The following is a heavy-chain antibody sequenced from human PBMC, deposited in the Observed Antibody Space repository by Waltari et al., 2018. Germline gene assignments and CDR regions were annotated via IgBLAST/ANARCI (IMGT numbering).Heavy chain of an antibody. Sequence: QVQLVQSGAAVKKPGTSVKVSCKAAGGTFSRYAIRWVRQAHGQGLEWMGGNIPIFGTATSAKKFQGRVTIIADESTSTAYMVLSSLRSEDTAVYYCARGRRGYSYGSYYYMDVWGKGTTVTVSS. D-gene: IGHD5-18*01. CDR3: ARGRRGYSYGSYYYMDV. CDR1: GGTFSRYA. CDR2: NIPIFGTA. V-gene: IGHV1-69*12. J-gene: IGHJ6*03.